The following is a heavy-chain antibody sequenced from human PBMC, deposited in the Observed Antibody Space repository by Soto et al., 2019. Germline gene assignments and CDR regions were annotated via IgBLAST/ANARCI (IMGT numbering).Heavy chain of an antibody. CDR2: TYYSGPT. D-gene: IGHD3-16*01. CDR3: AKTPYYDYIWGRHRDY. V-gene: IGHV4-31*03. Sequence: QVQLQESGPGLVKPSQTLSLTCTVSGDSVSSGNYYWGWIRQHPGKGLEWIGYTYYSGPTYYNPSLKSRITISVDTSKNQFSLKLSSVTAADTAVYYCAKTPYYDYIWGRHRDYWGPGTLVTVSS. CDR1: GDSVSSGNYY. J-gene: IGHJ4*02.